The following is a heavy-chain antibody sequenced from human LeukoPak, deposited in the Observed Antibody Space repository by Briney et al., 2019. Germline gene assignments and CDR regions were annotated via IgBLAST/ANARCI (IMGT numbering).Heavy chain of an antibody. Sequence: ASVKVSCKASGYTFTGYYMHWVRQAPGQGLEWMGWINPNSGGTNYAQKFQGRVTMTRDTSISTAYMELRRLRSDDTAVYYCASGLYDFWSGYSYYYGMDVWGQGTTVTVSS. D-gene: IGHD3-3*01. J-gene: IGHJ6*02. CDR2: INPNSGGT. CDR3: ASGLYDFWSGYSYYYGMDV. V-gene: IGHV1-2*02. CDR1: GYTFTGYY.